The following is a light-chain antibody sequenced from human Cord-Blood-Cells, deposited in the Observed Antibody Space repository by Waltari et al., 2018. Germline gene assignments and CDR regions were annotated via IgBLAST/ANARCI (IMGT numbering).Light chain of an antibody. CDR3: QQRSNWPT. J-gene: IGKJ3*01. CDR1: QSVSSY. Sequence: EIVLTQSPATLSLSPGERATLSCRASQSVSSYLAWYQQKTGQAPRLLIYDASNRATGIPARFSGSGSGTDFTITISSLEPEDFAVYYCQQRSNWPTFGPGTKVDIK. CDR2: DAS. V-gene: IGKV3-11*01.